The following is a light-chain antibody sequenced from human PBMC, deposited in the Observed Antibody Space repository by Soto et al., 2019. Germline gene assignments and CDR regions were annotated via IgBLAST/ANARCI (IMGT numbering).Light chain of an antibody. Sequence: DSQITPSPSSLSASVGDRVTITFQASQDVSNYLNWYQQKLGKAPKLLIYDASNLETGVPSRFSGSGSGTYFSFTISSLQPEDFATYYCQQYSNLITFGQGTRLEIK. CDR2: DAS. V-gene: IGKV1-33*01. CDR1: QDVSNY. CDR3: QQYSNLIT. J-gene: IGKJ5*01.